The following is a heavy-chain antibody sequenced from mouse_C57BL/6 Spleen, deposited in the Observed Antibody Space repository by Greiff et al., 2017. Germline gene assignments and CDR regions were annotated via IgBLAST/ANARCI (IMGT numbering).Heavy chain of an antibody. Sequence: QVQLQQSGAELVRPGTSVKVSCKASGYAFTNYLIEWVKQRPGQGLEWIGVINPGRGGTHYNEKFKGKATLTADKSSSTAYMQLSSLTSEDSAVYCCARRGYSNPYAMDYWGQGTTLTVSS. V-gene: IGHV1-54*01. D-gene: IGHD2-5*01. J-gene: IGHJ4*01. CDR3: ARRGYSNPYAMDY. CDR2: INPGRGGT. CDR1: GYAFTNYL.